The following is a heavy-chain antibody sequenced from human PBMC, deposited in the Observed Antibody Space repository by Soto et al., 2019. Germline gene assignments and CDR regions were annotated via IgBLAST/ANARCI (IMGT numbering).Heavy chain of an antibody. CDR2: INAGNGNT. J-gene: IGHJ5*02. V-gene: IGHV1-3*01. Sequence: QVQLVQSGAEVKKPGASVKVSCKASGYTFTSYAMHWVRQAPGQRLEWMGWINAGNGNTKYSQKFQGRVTITRDTSASTAHMELSSLRSEDTAVYYCQTPYYYDSVTRFDPWGQGTLVTVST. CDR3: QTPYYYDSVTRFDP. D-gene: IGHD3-22*01. CDR1: GYTFTSYA.